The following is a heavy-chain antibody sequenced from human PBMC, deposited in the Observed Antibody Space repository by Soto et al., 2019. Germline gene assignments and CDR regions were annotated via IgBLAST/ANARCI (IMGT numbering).Heavy chain of an antibody. D-gene: IGHD6-19*01. Sequence: ASVKVSCKASGYTFTSYAMHWVRQAPGQRLEWMGWINAGNGNTKYSQKFQGRVTITRDTSASTAYMELSSLRSEDTAVYYCARGRIAVAPYIYWRQGTLVTVSS. J-gene: IGHJ4*02. CDR3: ARGRIAVAPYIY. CDR1: GYTFTSYA. CDR2: INAGNGNT. V-gene: IGHV1-3*01.